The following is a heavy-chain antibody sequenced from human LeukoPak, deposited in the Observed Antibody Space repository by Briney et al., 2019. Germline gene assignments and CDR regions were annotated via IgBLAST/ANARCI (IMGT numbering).Heavy chain of an antibody. CDR1: GFTFSNYA. CDR3: AIGVYGGPFDY. D-gene: IGHD5/OR15-5a*01. V-gene: IGHV3-23*01. CDR2: ISGSGTNT. Sequence: GGSLRLSCAASGFTFSNYAMTWVRQAPGKGLEWVSAISGSGTNTYYADSVKGRFTISRDNSKNTLYLQMNSLRAEDTAVYYCAIGVYGGPFDYWGQGTLVTVSS. J-gene: IGHJ4*02.